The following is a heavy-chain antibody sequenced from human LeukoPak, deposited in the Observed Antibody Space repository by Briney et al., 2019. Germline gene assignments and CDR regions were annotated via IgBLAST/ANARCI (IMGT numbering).Heavy chain of an antibody. J-gene: IGHJ5*02. V-gene: IGHV3-48*02. D-gene: IGHD1-26*01. Sequence: GGSLRLSCAASGLTFTSYSMNWVRQAPGKGLEWVAYISASSGAMYYADSLKGRFTINRDDARNSLYLLMNSLRDEDSAVYYCARDAGSYTMGNWFDPWGQGTLVTVSS. CDR2: ISASSGAM. CDR1: GLTFTSYS. CDR3: ARDAGSYTMGNWFDP.